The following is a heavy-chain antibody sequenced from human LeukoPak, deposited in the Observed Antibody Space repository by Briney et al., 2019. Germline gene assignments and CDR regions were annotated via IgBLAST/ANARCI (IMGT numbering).Heavy chain of an antibody. CDR1: GYSFTSYW. J-gene: IGHJ4*02. CDR2: IYPGDSET. V-gene: IGHV5-51*01. D-gene: IGHD4-17*01. CDR3: ARFLYGVYSHYFDY. Sequence: GESLKISCKGSGYSFTSYWISWVRQMPGKGLEWMGIIYPGDSETRYGPSSQGQVTISADKSISTAYLQWSGLKAADTAMYYCARFLYGVYSHYFDYWGQGTLVTVSS.